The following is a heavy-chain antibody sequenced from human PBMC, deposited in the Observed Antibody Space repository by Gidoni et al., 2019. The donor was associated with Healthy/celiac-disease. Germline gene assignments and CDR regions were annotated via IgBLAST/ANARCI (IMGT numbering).Heavy chain of an antibody. V-gene: IGHV3-23*01. J-gene: IGHJ3*02. CDR2: ISGSGGST. CDR3: ARNSIAVAGPDI. D-gene: IGHD6-19*01. Sequence: EVQLLASGGGLVQPGGSLRLSCAASGFTFSNYAMSWVRPAPGKGLEWVSFISGSGGSTYYAGSVKGRLTISRDNSKNTLYVQMNSLRAEDTAIYYCARNSIAVAGPDIWGQGTMVTVSS. CDR1: GFTFSNYA.